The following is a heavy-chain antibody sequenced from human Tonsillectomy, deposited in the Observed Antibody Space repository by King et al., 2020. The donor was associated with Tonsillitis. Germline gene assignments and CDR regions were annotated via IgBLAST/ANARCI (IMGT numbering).Heavy chain of an antibody. D-gene: IGHD3-10*01. V-gene: IGHV3-21*01. Sequence: VQLVESGGGLVRPGGSLRLSCAASGFTFNSYDMNWVRQAPGKGLEWVSSIGTSIRYIYYADSARGRFTISRDNAKNSLYLQMNSLRAEDTAVYYCARLPGMSRGVNFDYWGQGTLVTVSS. CDR2: IGTSIRYI. CDR1: GFTFNSYD. CDR3: ARLPGMSRGVNFDY. J-gene: IGHJ4*02.